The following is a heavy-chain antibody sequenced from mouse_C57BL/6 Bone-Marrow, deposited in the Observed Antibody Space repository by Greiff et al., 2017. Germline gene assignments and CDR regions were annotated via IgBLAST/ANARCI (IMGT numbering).Heavy chain of an antibody. CDR2: ISYSGST. CDR1: GYSITSGYD. V-gene: IGHV3-1*01. Sequence: EVQVVESGPGMVKPSQSLSLTCTVTGYSITSGYDWHWIRHFPGNKLEWMGYISYSGSTNYNPSLKSRISITHDKSKNHFFLQLNSVTTEDTATYYCARGGGAWFAYWGQGTLVTVSA. CDR3: ARGGGAWFAY. J-gene: IGHJ3*01.